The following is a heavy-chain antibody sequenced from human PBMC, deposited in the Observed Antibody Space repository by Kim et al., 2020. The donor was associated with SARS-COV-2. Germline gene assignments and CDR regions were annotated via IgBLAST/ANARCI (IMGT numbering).Heavy chain of an antibody. J-gene: IGHJ4*02. V-gene: IGHV1-69*13. CDR1: GGTFSSYA. Sequence: SVKVSCKASGGTFSSYAISWVRQAPGQGLEWMGGIIPIFGTANYAQKFQGRVTITADESTSTAYMELSSLRSEDTAVYYCARANSGMIVVVRHYYFDYWGQGTLVTVSS. CDR2: IIPIFGTA. CDR3: ARANSGMIVVVRHYYFDY. D-gene: IGHD3-22*01.